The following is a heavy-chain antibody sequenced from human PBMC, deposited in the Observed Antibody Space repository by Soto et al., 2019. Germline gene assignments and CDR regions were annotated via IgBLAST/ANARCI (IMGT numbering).Heavy chain of an antibody. CDR3: ARGGYYDFWSGYYTNYYHYGMDV. Sequence: KASETLSLTCAVYGGSFSGYYWSWIRQPPGKGLEWIGEINHSGSTNYNPSLKSRVTISVDTSKNQFSLKLSSVTAADTAVYYCARGGYYDFWSGYYTNYYHYGMDVWGQGTTVTVS. CDR2: INHSGST. D-gene: IGHD3-3*01. CDR1: GGSFSGYY. V-gene: IGHV4-34*01. J-gene: IGHJ6*02.